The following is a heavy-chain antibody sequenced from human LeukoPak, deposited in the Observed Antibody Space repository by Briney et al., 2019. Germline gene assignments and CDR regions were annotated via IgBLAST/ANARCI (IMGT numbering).Heavy chain of an antibody. CDR3: ARVRGDDKYSSGWYLDY. D-gene: IGHD6-19*01. CDR2: IWHDGSNK. V-gene: IGHV3-33*01. Sequence: GGSLRLSCAASGFTFSSYGIHWVRQAPGKGLEWVAVIWHDGSNKYYADSVKGRFTISRDNSKNTVYLEMNSLRAEDTAVYYCARVRGDDKYSSGWYLDYWGQGTLVTVSS. J-gene: IGHJ4*02. CDR1: GFTFSSYG.